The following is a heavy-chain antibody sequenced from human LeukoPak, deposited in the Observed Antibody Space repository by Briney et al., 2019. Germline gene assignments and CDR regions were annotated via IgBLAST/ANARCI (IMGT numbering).Heavy chain of an antibody. J-gene: IGHJ4*02. Sequence: SETLSLTCTVSGGSISSYYWSWIRQPAGKGLEWIGRIYTSGCTNYNPSLKSRCTMSVDTSKNQFSLRLSSVTAADTAVYYCAREGDGYSWDYWGQGTLVTVSS. CDR1: GGSISSYY. CDR2: IYTSGCT. V-gene: IGHV4-4*07. D-gene: IGHD5-24*01. CDR3: AREGDGYSWDY.